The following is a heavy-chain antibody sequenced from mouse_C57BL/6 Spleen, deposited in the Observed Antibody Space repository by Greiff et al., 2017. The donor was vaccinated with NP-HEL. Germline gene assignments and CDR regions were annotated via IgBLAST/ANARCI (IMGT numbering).Heavy chain of an antibody. J-gene: IGHJ2*01. Sequence: QVQLQQSGAELVRPGASVTLSCKASGYTFTDYEMHWVKQTPVHGLEWIGAIDPETGGTAYNQKFKGKAILTADKSSSTAYMELRSLTSEDSAVYYCTRLFTTVVATGGVFDYWGQGTTLTVSS. CDR2: IDPETGGT. D-gene: IGHD1-1*01. CDR3: TRLFTTVVATGGVFDY. V-gene: IGHV1-15*01. CDR1: GYTFTDYE.